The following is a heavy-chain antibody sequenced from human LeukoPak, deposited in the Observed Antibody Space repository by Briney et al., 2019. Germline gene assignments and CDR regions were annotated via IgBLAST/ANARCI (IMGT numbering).Heavy chain of an antibody. V-gene: IGHV4-31*03. CDR3: ARINFYDFWSGYFGPRPGYFDY. CDR2: IYYSGST. J-gene: IGHJ4*02. Sequence: SETLSLTCTVSGGSISSGGYYWSWIRQHPGKGLEWIGYIYYSGSTYYNPSLKSRVTISVDTSKNQFSLKLSSVTAADTAVYYCARINFYDFWSGYFGPRPGYFDYWGQGTLVTVSS. D-gene: IGHD3-3*01. CDR1: GGSISSGGYY.